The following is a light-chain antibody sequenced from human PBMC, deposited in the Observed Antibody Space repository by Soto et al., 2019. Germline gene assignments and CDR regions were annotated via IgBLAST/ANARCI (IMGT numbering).Light chain of an antibody. CDR1: SSNIGAGSD. CDR3: ASWDDSLNGPV. J-gene: IGLJ1*01. CDR2: GNT. Sequence: QSVLTQPPSISGAPGQRVTISCTGSSSNIGAGSDVHWYHQLPGTAPKLLIYGNTNRPSGVPDRFSGSKSGTSASLAISGLQSEDEADYYCASWDDSLNGPVFGTGTKLTVL. V-gene: IGLV1-40*01.